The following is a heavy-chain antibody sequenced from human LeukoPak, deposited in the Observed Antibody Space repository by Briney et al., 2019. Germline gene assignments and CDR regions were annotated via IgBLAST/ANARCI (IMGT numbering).Heavy chain of an antibody. CDR3: ARSARSGGYYDSSGYYPRGYYDY. D-gene: IGHD3-22*01. CDR1: GGSISSSSYY. CDR2: IYYSGST. V-gene: IGHV4-39*01. Sequence: SETLSLTCTVSGGSISSSSYYWDWIRQPPGKGLEWIGSIYYSGSTYYNPSLRSRVTISVDTSKNQFSLKLSSVTAADTAVYYCARSARSGGYYDSSGYYPRGYYDYWGQRILVTVSS. J-gene: IGHJ4*02.